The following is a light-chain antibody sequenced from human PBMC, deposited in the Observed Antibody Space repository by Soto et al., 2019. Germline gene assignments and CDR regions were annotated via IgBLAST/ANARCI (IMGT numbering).Light chain of an antibody. CDR2: GAS. V-gene: IGKV3-20*01. CDR1: QSVSNDY. Sequence: EIVLTQSPGTLSLSPGERVTLSCRASQSVSNDYLAWYQQKPGQAPRLLIYGASSRATGIPDRFSGSGSGTDFTLTISRLEPEDFAVFYCQHYDSLPITFGQGTRLEIK. CDR3: QHYDSLPIT. J-gene: IGKJ5*01.